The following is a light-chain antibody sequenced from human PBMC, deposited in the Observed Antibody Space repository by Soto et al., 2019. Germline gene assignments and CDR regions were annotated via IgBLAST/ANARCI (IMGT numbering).Light chain of an antibody. Sequence: PGERATLSCRASERIYSAYLGWYQQKPGQAPRLLIYGTSSRATGIPDRFSGSGSGTDFTLTISRLEPEDFATYYCQQANSFPLTFGQGTRLEIK. CDR2: GTS. J-gene: IGKJ5*01. V-gene: IGKV3-20*01. CDR1: ERIYSAY. CDR3: QQANSFPLT.